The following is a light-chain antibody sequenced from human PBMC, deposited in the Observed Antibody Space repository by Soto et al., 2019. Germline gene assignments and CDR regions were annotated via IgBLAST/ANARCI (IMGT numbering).Light chain of an antibody. CDR1: QSVSSN. CDR2: GAS. J-gene: IGKJ1*01. Sequence: EIGMTQSPATLSVSPGERATLSCRASQSVSSNLDWYQQKPGQAPRLLIYGASTRATGIPARFSGSGSWTEFPLTISSLQSEDFAVYYCQQYNNWRTFGQGTKVEIK. V-gene: IGKV3-15*01. CDR3: QQYNNWRT.